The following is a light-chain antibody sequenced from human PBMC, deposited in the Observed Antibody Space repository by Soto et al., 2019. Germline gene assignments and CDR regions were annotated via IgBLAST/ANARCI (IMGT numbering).Light chain of an antibody. V-gene: IGLV2-14*01. CDR2: EVS. J-gene: IGLJ1*01. Sequence: QSVLTQPASVSGSPGQSITISCTAASTDVDDYYLVSWYQHHPGKAPKLIIYEVSNRPSGVSHRFSASMSGNTASLTISGLQAEDEADYYCGSYTNTIYVFGTGKKVTV. CDR3: GSYTNTIYV. CDR1: STDVDDYYL.